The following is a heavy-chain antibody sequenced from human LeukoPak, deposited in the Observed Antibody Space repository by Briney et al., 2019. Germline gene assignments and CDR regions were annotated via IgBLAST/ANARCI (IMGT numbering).Heavy chain of an antibody. J-gene: IGHJ4*02. CDR2: IYTSGST. CDR1: GGSISSYY. V-gene: IGHV4-4*07. D-gene: IGHD6-13*01. Sequence: SETLSLTCTVSGGSISSYYWSWIRQPPGKGLEWIGRIYTSGSTNYNPSLKSRVTMSVDTSKNQFSLKLSSVTAADTAVYYCARDDSVVAAAGTFYYWGQGNLVTVSS. CDR3: ARDDSVVAAAGTFYY.